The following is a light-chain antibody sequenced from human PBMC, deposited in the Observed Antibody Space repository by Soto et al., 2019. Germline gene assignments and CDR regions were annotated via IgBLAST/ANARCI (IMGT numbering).Light chain of an antibody. CDR3: QQYGSSPPLT. J-gene: IGKJ3*01. CDR2: GAS. V-gene: IGKV3-20*01. CDR1: QSVSSSY. Sequence: EIVLTQSPGTLSLSPGERATLSCRASQSVSSSYLAWYQQKPGQAPRLLIYGASSRATGIPDRFSGSGSGKDFTLTISRLEPEDFAVYYCQQYGSSPPLTFGPGTKVHIK.